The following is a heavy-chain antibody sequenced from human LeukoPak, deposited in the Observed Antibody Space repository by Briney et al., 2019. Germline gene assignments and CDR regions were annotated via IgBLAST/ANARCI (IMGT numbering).Heavy chain of an antibody. CDR3: ARESGFRGDAFDI. CDR1: GFTFSTYE. D-gene: IGHD3-10*01. Sequence: GGSLRLSCAASGFTFSTYEMNSVRQAPGKGLEWVSYISSSGTTIYYADSVKGRFTISRDNAKNSLYLQMNSLRAEDTAVYYCARESGFRGDAFDIWGQGTMVTVSS. CDR2: ISSSGTTI. J-gene: IGHJ3*02. V-gene: IGHV3-48*03.